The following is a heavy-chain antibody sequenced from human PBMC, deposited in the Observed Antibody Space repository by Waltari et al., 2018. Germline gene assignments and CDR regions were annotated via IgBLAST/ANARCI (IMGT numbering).Heavy chain of an antibody. D-gene: IGHD3-3*01. Sequence: QVQLQESGPGLVKPSETLSLTCTVSGGSISSYYWSWIRQPPGKGLEWIGYIYYSGSTNYNPSLKSRVTISVDTSKNQFSLKLSSVTAADTAVYYCARGGGFWSGYYHDDYWGQGTLVTVSS. CDR3: ARGGGFWSGYYHDDY. CDR1: GGSISSYY. CDR2: IYYSGST. J-gene: IGHJ4*02. V-gene: IGHV4-59*01.